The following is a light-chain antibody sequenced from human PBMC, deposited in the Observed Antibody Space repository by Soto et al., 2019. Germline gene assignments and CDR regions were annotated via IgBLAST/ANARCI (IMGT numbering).Light chain of an antibody. J-gene: IGKJ1*01. CDR2: SAS. V-gene: IGKV3-15*01. CDR1: QSISAN. Sequence: EIVLTQSPASLSVSPGERATLSCRASQSISANLAWYQQKPAQAPRLLIHSASTRATGIPARFSGSGSGREFTLTISSLQSEDFAVYYCQQYTDWPPSWTFGQGTKVDIK. CDR3: QQYTDWPPSWT.